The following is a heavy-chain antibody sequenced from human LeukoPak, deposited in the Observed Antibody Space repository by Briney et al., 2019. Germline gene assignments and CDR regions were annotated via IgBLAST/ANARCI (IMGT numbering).Heavy chain of an antibody. CDR2: IKQDGSEK. J-gene: IGHJ4*02. D-gene: IGHD4-23*01. CDR1: GFTFSSYW. Sequence: SGGSLRLSCAASGFTFSSYWMSWVRQAPGKGLEWVANIKQDGSEKYYVDSVKGRFTISRDNAKNSLDLQMNSLRAEDTAVYYCASGTKAVYFDYWGQGTLVTVSS. V-gene: IGHV3-7*01. CDR3: ASGTKAVYFDY.